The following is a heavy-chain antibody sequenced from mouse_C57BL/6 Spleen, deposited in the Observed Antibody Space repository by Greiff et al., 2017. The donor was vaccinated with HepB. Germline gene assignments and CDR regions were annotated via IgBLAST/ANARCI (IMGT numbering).Heavy chain of an antibody. Sequence: QVQLQQPGAELVRPGTSVKLSCKASGYTFTSYWMHWVKQRPGQGLEWIGVIDPSDSYTNYNQKFKGKATLTVDTSSSTAYMQLSSLTSEDSAVYYCARKEDYYGNYEDYFDYWGQGTTLTVSS. CDR3: ARKEDYYGNYEDYFDY. V-gene: IGHV1-59*01. J-gene: IGHJ2*01. CDR1: GYTFTSYW. CDR2: IDPSDSYT. D-gene: IGHD2-1*01.